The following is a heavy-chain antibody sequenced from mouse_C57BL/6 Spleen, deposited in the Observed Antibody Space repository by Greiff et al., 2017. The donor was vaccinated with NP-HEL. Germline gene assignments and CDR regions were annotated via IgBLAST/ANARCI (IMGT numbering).Heavy chain of an antibody. Sequence: VQLQQSGPGLVQPSQSLSITCTVSGFSLTSSGVHWVRPSPGKGLEWLGVLWRGGSTDYNAAFMSRLSITKDNSKSQVFFKMNSLQADDTAIYYCAKNGGNYDWFAYWGQGTLVTVSA. V-gene: IGHV2-5*01. CDR2: LWRGGST. CDR3: AKNGGNYDWFAY. CDR1: GFSLTSSG. D-gene: IGHD2-1*01. J-gene: IGHJ3*01.